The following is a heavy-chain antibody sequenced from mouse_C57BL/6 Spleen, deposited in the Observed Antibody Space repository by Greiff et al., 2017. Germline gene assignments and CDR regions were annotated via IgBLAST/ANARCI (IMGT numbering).Heavy chain of an antibody. Sequence: QVQLQQSGAELARPGASVKLSCKASGYTFTSYGISWVKQRTGQGLEWIGEIYPRSGNTYYNEKFKGKATLTADKSSSTAYMELRSLTSEDSAVYFCARRGSSLYWYFDVWGTGTTVTVSS. V-gene: IGHV1-81*01. D-gene: IGHD1-1*01. J-gene: IGHJ1*03. CDR3: ARRGSSLYWYFDV. CDR1: GYTFTSYG. CDR2: IYPRSGNT.